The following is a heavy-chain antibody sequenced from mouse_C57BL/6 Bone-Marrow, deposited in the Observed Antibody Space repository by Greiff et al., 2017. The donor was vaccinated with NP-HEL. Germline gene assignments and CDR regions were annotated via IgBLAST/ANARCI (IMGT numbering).Heavy chain of an antibody. CDR1: GFSLTSYG. D-gene: IGHD2-5*01. CDR3: AKMAYYSNHH. CDR2: IWGDGST. J-gene: IGHJ2*01. Sequence: QVQLKESGPGLVAPSQSLSITCTVSGFSLTSYGVSWVRQPPGKGLEWLGVIWGDGSTNYHSAPLSRLSICKANSTSQAFLNLNSLQTDDTATYYSAKMAYYSNHHWGQGTTLTVTA. V-gene: IGHV2-3*01.